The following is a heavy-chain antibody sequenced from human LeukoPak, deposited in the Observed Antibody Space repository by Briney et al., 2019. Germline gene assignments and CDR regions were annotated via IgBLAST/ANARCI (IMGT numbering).Heavy chain of an antibody. V-gene: IGHV1-2*02. CDR1: GYTFTGYY. CDR3: ARVVSGSYWGLEY. Sequence: ASVKVSCKASGYTFTGYYMHWVRQAPGQGPEWMGWINPNSGGTNYAQKFQGRVTMTRDTSISTAYMELSRLRSEDTAMYYCARVVSGSYWGLEYWGQGTLVTVSS. CDR2: INPNSGGT. D-gene: IGHD1-26*01. J-gene: IGHJ4*02.